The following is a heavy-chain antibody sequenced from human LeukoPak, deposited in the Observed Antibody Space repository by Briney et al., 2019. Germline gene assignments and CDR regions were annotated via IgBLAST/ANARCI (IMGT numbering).Heavy chain of an antibody. J-gene: IGHJ6*03. CDR1: GYTLTELS. V-gene: IGHV1-24*01. D-gene: IGHD4-23*01. Sequence: EASVKVSCKVSGYTLTELSMHWVRQAPGKGLEWMGGFDPEDGETIYAQKFQGRVTMTEDTSTDTTYMELSSLRSEDTAVYYCARTPDHYYYYYMDVWGKGTTVTVSS. CDR3: ARTPDHYYYYYMDV. CDR2: FDPEDGET.